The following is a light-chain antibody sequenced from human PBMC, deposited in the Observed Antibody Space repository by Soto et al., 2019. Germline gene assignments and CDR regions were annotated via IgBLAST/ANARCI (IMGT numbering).Light chain of an antibody. CDR1: SSNIGSFYD. CDR3: QSYDNSLSHVV. Sequence: QTVVTQPPSVSGAPGQRGTIPCTGSSSNIGSFYDVHWYQQLPGTVPKLLIYGDNNRPSGVPDRFSGSKSGTSASLAITGLQPEDEADYYCQSYDNSLSHVVFGGGTKLTVL. J-gene: IGLJ2*01. CDR2: GDN. V-gene: IGLV1-40*01.